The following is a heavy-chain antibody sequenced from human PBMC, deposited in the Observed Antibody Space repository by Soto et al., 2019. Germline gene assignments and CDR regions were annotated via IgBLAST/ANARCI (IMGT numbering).Heavy chain of an antibody. Sequence: PSETLCLTCAVYGGSFSGYYWSWIRQPPGKGLEWIGEINHSGSTNYNPSLKSRVTISVDTSKNQFSLKLSSVTAADTAVYYCARGRYYYGSGSYLAPYWYFDLWGRGTLVT. CDR2: INHSGST. J-gene: IGHJ2*01. CDR1: GGSFSGYY. D-gene: IGHD3-10*01. CDR3: ARGRYYYGSGSYLAPYWYFDL. V-gene: IGHV4-34*01.